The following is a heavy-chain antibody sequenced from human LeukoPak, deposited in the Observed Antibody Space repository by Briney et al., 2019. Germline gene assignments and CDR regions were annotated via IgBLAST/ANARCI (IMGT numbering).Heavy chain of an antibody. D-gene: IGHD6-19*01. V-gene: IGHV4-59*01. CDR2: IYYSGST. Sequence: PSETLSLTCNVSGGSMRNYYWSWLRQPPGKGLEWIGYIYYSGSTNYNPSLKSRVTISVDTSKNQFSLKLSSVTAADTAVYYCARGGGAVAGRFPYYYFGYWGQGTLVTVSS. CDR1: GGSMRNYY. CDR3: ARGGGAVAGRFPYYYFGY. J-gene: IGHJ4*02.